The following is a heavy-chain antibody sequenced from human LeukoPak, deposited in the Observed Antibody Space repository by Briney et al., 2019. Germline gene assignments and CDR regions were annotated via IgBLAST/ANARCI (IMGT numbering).Heavy chain of an antibody. CDR1: GFTVSGTH. J-gene: IGHJ5*02. D-gene: IGHD6-19*01. CDR3: AKDLSRAVAADWFDP. Sequence: GGSLRLPCSASGFTVSGTHMSWVRQAPGKGLEWVSSISDSGGSTYYADSVKGRFTISRDNSKNTLYLQMTNLRAADTAVYYCAKDLSRAVAADWFDPWDHGSLVTVSS. CDR2: ISDSGGST. V-gene: IGHV3-23*01.